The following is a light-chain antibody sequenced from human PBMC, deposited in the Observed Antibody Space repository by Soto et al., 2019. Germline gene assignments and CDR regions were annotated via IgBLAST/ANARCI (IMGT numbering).Light chain of an antibody. CDR2: GAS. CDR1: QSVSSSY. Sequence: ENVLTQSPGTLSLSPGDRATLSCRASQSVSSSYLAWYQQKPGQAPRLLIYGASIRATGIPDRFSGSGSGTDFTITISRLEPEDFAVYYWQQYHTSPITFGQGTRLEIK. CDR3: QQYHTSPIT. V-gene: IGKV3-20*01. J-gene: IGKJ5*01.